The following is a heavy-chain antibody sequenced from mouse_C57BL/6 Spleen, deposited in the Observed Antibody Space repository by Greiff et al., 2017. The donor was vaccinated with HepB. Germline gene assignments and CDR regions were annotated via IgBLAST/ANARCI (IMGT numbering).Heavy chain of an antibody. CDR1: GYTFTDYE. V-gene: IGHV1-15*01. CDR2: IDPETGGT. D-gene: IGHD1-1*01. J-gene: IGHJ4*01. CDR3: TRMGYYGSGYVGVNAMDY. Sequence: QVQLQQSGAELVRPGASVTLSCKASGYTFTDYEMHWVKQTPVHGLEWIGAIDPETGGTAYNQKFKGKAILTADKSSSTAYMELRSLTSEDSAVSDCTRMGYYGSGYVGVNAMDYWGQGTSVTVSS.